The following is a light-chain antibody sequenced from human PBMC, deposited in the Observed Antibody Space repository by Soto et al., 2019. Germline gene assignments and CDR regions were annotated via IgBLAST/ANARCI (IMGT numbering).Light chain of an antibody. V-gene: IGKV4-1*01. CDR2: WAS. Sequence: DIVMTQSPDSLAVSLGERATINCKSSQSVLYSSNNKNYLAWYQQKPGQPPKLLIYWASTRESGVPDRFSGSGSGADFTLTISSLQAEDVAVYYCQQYSSLPRTFGQGTKLEIK. CDR3: QQYSSLPRT. CDR1: QSVLYSSNNKNY. J-gene: IGKJ2*01.